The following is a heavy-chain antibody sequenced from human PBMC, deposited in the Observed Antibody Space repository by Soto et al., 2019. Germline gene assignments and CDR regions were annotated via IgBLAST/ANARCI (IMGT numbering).Heavy chain of an antibody. CDR3: ARVHSSSWYGTYYYYYYGMEV. D-gene: IGHD6-13*01. CDR1: GVSIISYY. J-gene: IGHJ6*01. CDR2: IYYSGST. Sequence: SETLSLTCTVSGVSIISYYWSWILQPPWKGLEWIGYIYYSGSTNYNPSLKSRVTISVDTSKNQFSLKLSSVTAADTAVYYCARVHSSSWYGTYYYYYYGMEVWGQGTTVTVSS. V-gene: IGHV4-59*01.